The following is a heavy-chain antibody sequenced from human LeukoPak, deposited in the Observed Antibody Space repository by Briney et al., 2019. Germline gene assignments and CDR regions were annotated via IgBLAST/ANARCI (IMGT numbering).Heavy chain of an antibody. V-gene: IGHV4-59*01. CDR1: GGSISSYY. CDR3: ARVMVDTAMVPNDAFDI. Sequence: SETLSLTCTVSGGSISSYYWSWIRQPPGKGLEWIGYIYYSGSTNYNPSLESRVTISVDTSKNQFSLKLSSVTAADTAVYYCARVMVDTAMVPNDAFDIWGQGTMVTVSS. CDR2: IYYSGST. D-gene: IGHD5-18*01. J-gene: IGHJ3*02.